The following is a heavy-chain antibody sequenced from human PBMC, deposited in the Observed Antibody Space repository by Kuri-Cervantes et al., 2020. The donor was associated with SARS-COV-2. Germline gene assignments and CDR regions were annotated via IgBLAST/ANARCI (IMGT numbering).Heavy chain of an antibody. CDR2: IRYDGSNK. Sequence: GESLKISCAASGFTFSSYGMHWVRQAPGKGLEWVAFIRYDGSNKYYADSVKGRFTISRDNSKNTLYLQMNSLRAEDTAVYYCARAPRFGELSFDYWGQGTLVTVSS. CDR1: GFTFSSYG. J-gene: IGHJ4*02. CDR3: ARAPRFGELSFDY. V-gene: IGHV3-30*02. D-gene: IGHD3-10*01.